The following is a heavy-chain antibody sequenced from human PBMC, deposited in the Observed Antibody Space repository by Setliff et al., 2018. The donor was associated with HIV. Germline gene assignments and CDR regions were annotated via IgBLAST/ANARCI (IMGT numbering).Heavy chain of an antibody. J-gene: IGHJ5*02. CDR1: GGTFSSYA. Sequence: SVKVSCKASGGTFSSYAISWVRQAPGQGLEWMGGIIPIFGTANYAQKFQGRVTISADESTNTAYMELSSLRSEDTAVDYCAKDRGRGNWLDPWGQGTLVTVSS. CDR2: IIPIFGTA. CDR3: AKDRGRGNWLDP. V-gene: IGHV1-69*13. D-gene: IGHD3-16*01.